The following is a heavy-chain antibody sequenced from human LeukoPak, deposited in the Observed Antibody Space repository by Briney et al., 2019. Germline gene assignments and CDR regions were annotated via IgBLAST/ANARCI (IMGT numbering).Heavy chain of an antibody. CDR2: VRGSGTDT. CDR3: AREDDSWGPNNLDL. Sequence: GGSLRLSCAASGFTFSTYAMTWVRQAPGKGLEWVSAVRGSGTDTYHADSVKGRFTISRDNAKESLYLQMNSLRDEDTAVYYCAREDDSWGPNNLDLWGQGTMVTVSS. D-gene: IGHD7-27*01. J-gene: IGHJ3*01. V-gene: IGHV3-23*01. CDR1: GFTFSTYA.